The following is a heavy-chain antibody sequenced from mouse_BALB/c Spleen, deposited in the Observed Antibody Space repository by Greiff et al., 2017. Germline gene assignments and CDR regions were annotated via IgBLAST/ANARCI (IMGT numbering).Heavy chain of an antibody. Sequence: QVQLQQSGPELVKPGASVKISCKASGYTFTDYNMHWVKQRPGQGLEWIGWIYPGDGSTKYKEKFKGKATLTADKSSSTAYMQLSSLTSENAAVYFCARSENYGSPSWFAYWGQGTLVTVSA. CDR1: GYTFTDYN. J-gene: IGHJ3*01. D-gene: IGHD1-1*01. CDR2: IYPGDGST. V-gene: IGHV1S56*01. CDR3: ARSENYGSPSWFAY.